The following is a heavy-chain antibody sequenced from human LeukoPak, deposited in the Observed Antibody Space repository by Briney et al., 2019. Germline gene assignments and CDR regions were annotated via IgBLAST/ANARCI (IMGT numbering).Heavy chain of an antibody. CDR1: GGSISSYY. V-gene: IGHV4-59*01. Sequence: SETLSLTCTVSGGSISSYYWSWIRQPPGKGLEWIGYIYYSGSTNYNPSLKSRVTISVDTSKNQFSLKLSSVTAADTAVYYCARSTPLADYYDSSGYYTPRYYFDYWGQGTLVTVSS. J-gene: IGHJ4*02. D-gene: IGHD3-22*01. CDR2: IYYSGST. CDR3: ARSTPLADYYDSSGYYTPRYYFDY.